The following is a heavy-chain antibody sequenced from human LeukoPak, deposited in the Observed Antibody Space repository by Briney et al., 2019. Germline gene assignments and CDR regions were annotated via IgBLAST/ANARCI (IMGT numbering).Heavy chain of an antibody. V-gene: IGHV3-7*01. D-gene: IGHD3-10*01. J-gene: IGHJ4*02. Sequence: GGSLRLSCAASGFTFSSYWMSWVRQAPGKGLEWVAKIKQDGSDKYYVDSVKGRFTISRDNAKNSLYLQMNSLIAEDTAVFYCARDRYYYGSGKAAAADYWGQGTLVTVSS. CDR2: IKQDGSDK. CDR3: ARDRYYYGSGKAAAADY. CDR1: GFTFSSYW.